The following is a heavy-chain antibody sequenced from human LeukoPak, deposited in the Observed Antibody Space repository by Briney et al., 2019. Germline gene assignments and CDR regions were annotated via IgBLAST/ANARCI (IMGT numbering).Heavy chain of an antibody. V-gene: IGHV3-9*01. CDR2: ISWNSGSI. Sequence: GGSLRLSCAASGFTFDDYAMHWVRQAPGKGLEWVSGISWNSGSIGYADSVKGRFTISRDNAKNSLYLQMNSLRAEDTALYYCAKGAEQQLVSYYFDYWGQGTLVTVSS. CDR3: AKGAEQQLVSYYFDY. D-gene: IGHD6-13*01. CDR1: GFTFDDYA. J-gene: IGHJ4*02.